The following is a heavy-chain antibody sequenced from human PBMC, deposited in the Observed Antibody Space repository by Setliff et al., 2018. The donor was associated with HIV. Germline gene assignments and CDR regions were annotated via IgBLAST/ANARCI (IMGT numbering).Heavy chain of an antibody. CDR3: ARDQVIWSYYRAALDY. V-gene: IGHV1-69*10. J-gene: IGHJ4*02. CDR1: GYTFTSYY. Sequence: ASVKVSCKASGYTFTSYYMHWVRQAPGQGLEWMGGIIPILGIANYAQKFQGRVTITADKSTSTAYMELSSLRAEDTAVYYCARDQVIWSYYRAALDYWGQGTLVTVSS. D-gene: IGHD1-26*01. CDR2: IIPILGIA.